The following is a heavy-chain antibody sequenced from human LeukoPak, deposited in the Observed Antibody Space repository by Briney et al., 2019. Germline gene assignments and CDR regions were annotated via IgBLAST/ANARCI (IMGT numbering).Heavy chain of an antibody. CDR1: GGSISSYY. CDR3: AKWYSSSWPSYAFDY. D-gene: IGHD6-13*01. CDR2: IYYSGST. V-gene: IGHV4-59*08. J-gene: IGHJ4*02. Sequence: PSETLSLTCTVSGGSISSYYWSWIRQPPGKGLEWIGYIYYSGSTNYNPSLKSRVTISVDTSKNQFSLKLSSVTAADTAVYYCAKWYSSSWPSYAFDYWGQGTLVTVSS.